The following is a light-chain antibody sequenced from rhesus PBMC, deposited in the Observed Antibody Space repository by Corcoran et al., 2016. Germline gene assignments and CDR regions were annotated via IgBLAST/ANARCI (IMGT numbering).Light chain of an antibody. CDR2: GAS. CDR1: QSVGSY. J-gene: IGKJ1*01. V-gene: IGKV3-24*04. CDR3: LQTTNWPWT. Sequence: ETVVTQSPATLSLSPGERATLSCRASQSVGSYLAWYQQKPGQAPRLLFYGASSRATGIPDRFSGSGAGTDFTLTISSLEPEDVGVYYCLQTTNWPWTFGQGTKVEIK.